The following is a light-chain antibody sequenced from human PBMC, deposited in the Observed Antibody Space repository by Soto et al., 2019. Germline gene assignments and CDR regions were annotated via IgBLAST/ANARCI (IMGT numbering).Light chain of an antibody. CDR1: QSILYNSDNKSY. J-gene: IGKJ1*01. CDR2: WAS. V-gene: IGKV4-1*01. CDR3: QQSYGTPLT. Sequence: DIVMTQSPDSLAVSLGERTTINCKSSQSILYNSDNKSYLSWYQQKPGQPPKLLIYWASTRESGVPDRFSGGGSGTDFTLTISSLQAEDVAIYYCQQSYGTPLTFGQGTKVEIK.